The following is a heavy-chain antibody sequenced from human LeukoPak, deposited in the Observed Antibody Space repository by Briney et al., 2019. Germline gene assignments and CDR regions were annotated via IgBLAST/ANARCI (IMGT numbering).Heavy chain of an antibody. J-gene: IGHJ4*02. D-gene: IGHD1-1*01. V-gene: IGHV1-46*02. CDR2: IRPGGGGP. CDR3: GRDPTYRNYFDS. Sequence: ASVKVSCKASGNSLNNYHMHWVRQAPGQGLEWLGIIRPGGGGPSYAQKFQGRVTMTRDMSTSTVYMELSSLTSDDTAVYYCGRDPTYRNYFDSWGQGTLVTVSS. CDR1: GNSLNNYH.